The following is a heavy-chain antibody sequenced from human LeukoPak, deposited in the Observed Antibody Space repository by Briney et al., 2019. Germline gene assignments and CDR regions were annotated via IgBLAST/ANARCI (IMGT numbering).Heavy chain of an antibody. V-gene: IGHV3-74*01. CDR3: APEGGSSYDY. CDR1: GFTFSTYW. Sequence: HPGGSLRLSCAASGFTFSTYWMHWVRQVPGKGLVWVSRINSDGSTADYADAVKGRFTISRDNAKNTLYLEMNSLRAEDTALYYCAPEGGSSYDYWGQGTLVTVSS. CDR2: INSDGSTA. D-gene: IGHD5-18*01. J-gene: IGHJ4*02.